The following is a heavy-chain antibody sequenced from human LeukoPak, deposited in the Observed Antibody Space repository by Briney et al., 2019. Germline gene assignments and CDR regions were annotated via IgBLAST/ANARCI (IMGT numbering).Heavy chain of an antibody. CDR2: IYYSGST. CDR3: ATFLGYGGYNWLDP. D-gene: IGHD4-23*01. J-gene: IGHJ5*02. CDR1: GGSISGHY. V-gene: IGHV4-59*11. Sequence: KPSETLSLTCTVSGGSISGHYWTWIRQPPGKGLEWIGYIYYSGSTKYNPSLESRVTISVDTSKTQFSLKLRSVTPADTAMYYCATFLGYGGYNWLDPWGQGTLVTVSS.